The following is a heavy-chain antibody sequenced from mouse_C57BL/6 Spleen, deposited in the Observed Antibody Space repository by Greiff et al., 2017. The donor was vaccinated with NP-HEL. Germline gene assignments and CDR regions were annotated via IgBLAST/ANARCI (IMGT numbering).Heavy chain of an antibody. CDR1: GYTFTDYY. CDR3: ARKRNWDDYFDY. Sequence: VQLKQSGPVLVKPGASVKMSCKASGYTFTDYYMNWVKQSHGKSLEWIGVINPYNGGTSYNQKFKGKATLTVDKSSSTAYMELNSLTSEDSAVYYCARKRNWDDYFDYWGQGTTLTVSS. D-gene: IGHD4-1*01. V-gene: IGHV1-19*01. J-gene: IGHJ2*01. CDR2: INPYNGGT.